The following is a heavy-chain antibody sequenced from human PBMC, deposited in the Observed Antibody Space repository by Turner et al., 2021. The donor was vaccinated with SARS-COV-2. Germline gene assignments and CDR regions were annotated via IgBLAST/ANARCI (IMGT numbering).Heavy chain of an antibody. Sequence: EVQLVESGGGLVQPGRSLRLYCAASGFTFDDYAMNWVRQAPGKGLEWVSGISWNSGSIGYADSVKGRFTISRDNAKNSLYLQMNSLRAEDTALYYCSKGSGYSYELGFDYWGQGTLVTVSS. CDR1: GFTFDDYA. J-gene: IGHJ4*02. D-gene: IGHD5-18*01. V-gene: IGHV3-9*01. CDR3: SKGSGYSYELGFDY. CDR2: ISWNSGSI.